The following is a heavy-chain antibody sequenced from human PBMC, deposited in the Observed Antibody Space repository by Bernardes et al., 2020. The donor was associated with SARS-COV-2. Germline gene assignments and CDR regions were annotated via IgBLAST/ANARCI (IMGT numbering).Heavy chain of an antibody. CDR2: ISGSGNSP. V-gene: IGHV3-23*01. D-gene: IGHD3-3*01. CDR3: AKAYDFWSYYFDY. Sequence: GGSLRLSCAASGFTFNNYAMSWVRQAPGKGLEWVSGISGSGNSPYYADSVKGRFLISRDNSKNTLYLQMNSPRAEDTAVYYCAKAYDFWSYYFDYWGQGTLVLVSS. J-gene: IGHJ4*02. CDR1: GFTFNNYA.